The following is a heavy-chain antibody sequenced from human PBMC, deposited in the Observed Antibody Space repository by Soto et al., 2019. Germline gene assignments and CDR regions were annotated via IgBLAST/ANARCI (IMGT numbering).Heavy chain of an antibody. CDR3: AKVGDSSGYAKYFQH. V-gene: IGHV3-66*01. CDR1: GFTVSTNY. CDR2: IYTAGST. Sequence: EVPLVESGGGLVQPGGSLRLSCAASGFTVSTNYMSWVRQAPGKGLEWVSIIYTAGSTYYADSVRGRFTISRDNSKNTLYLQMTSLRAEDTAVYYCAKVGDSSGYAKYFQHWGQGTLVTVSS. J-gene: IGHJ1*01. D-gene: IGHD3-22*01.